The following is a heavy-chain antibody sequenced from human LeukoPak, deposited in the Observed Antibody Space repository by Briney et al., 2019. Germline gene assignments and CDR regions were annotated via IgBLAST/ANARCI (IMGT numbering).Heavy chain of an antibody. V-gene: IGHV4-34*01. Sequence: SETLSLTCAVYGGSFSGYYWSWIRQPPGKGLEWIGEINHSGSTNYNPSLKSRVTISVDTSKNQFSLKLSSVTAADTAVYYCARDDSSGTLGGYYYYYMDVWGKGTTVTISS. CDR2: INHSGST. CDR3: ARDDSSGTLGGYYYYYMDV. J-gene: IGHJ6*03. D-gene: IGHD3-22*01. CDR1: GGSFSGYY.